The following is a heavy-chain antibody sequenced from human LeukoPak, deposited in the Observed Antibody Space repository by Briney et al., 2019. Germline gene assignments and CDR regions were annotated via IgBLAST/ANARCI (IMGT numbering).Heavy chain of an antibody. CDR3: ASPGIAAASFDY. CDR1: GGSISSSSYC. CDR2: IYYSGST. Sequence: SETLSLTCTVSGGSISSSSYCWGWIRQPPGKGLEWIGSIYYSGSTYYNPSLKSRVTISVDTSKNQFPLKLSSVTAADTAVYYCASPGIAAASFDYWGQGTLVTVSS. J-gene: IGHJ4*02. D-gene: IGHD6-13*01. V-gene: IGHV4-39*01.